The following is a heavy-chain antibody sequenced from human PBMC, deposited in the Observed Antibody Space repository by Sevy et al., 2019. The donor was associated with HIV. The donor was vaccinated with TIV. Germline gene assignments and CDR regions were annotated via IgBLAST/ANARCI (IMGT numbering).Heavy chain of an antibody. CDR2: IKSKTDGGTT. CDR3: TTDGITMIVVVNPYYYYGMDV. D-gene: IGHD3-22*01. CDR1: GFTFSNAW. Sequence: GGSLRLSCAASGFTFSNAWMSWVRQAPGKGLEWVGRIKSKTDGGTTDYAAPVKGRFTISRDDSKKTGYLQMNSLKTEDTAVYYCTTDGITMIVVVNPYYYYGMDVWGQGTTVTVSS. V-gene: IGHV3-15*01. J-gene: IGHJ6*02.